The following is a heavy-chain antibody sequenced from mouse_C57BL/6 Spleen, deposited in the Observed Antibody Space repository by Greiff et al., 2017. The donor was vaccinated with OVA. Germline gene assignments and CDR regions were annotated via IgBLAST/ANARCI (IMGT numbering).Heavy chain of an antibody. V-gene: IGHV2-2*01. CDR1: GFSFTSYG. D-gene: IGHD2-4*01. Sequence: VKLMESGPGLVQPSQSLSITCTVSGFSFTSYGVHWVRQSPGKGLEWLGVIWSGGSTDYNAAFISRLSISKDNSKSQVFFKMNSLQADDTTIYYCARNDYDRAYWGQGTLVTVSA. J-gene: IGHJ3*01. CDR2: IWSGGST. CDR3: ARNDYDRAY.